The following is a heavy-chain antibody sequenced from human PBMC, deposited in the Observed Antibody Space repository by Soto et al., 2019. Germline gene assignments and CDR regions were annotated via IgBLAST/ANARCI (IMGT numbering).Heavy chain of an antibody. D-gene: IGHD2-15*01. CDR1: GYSFTSYG. V-gene: IGHV5-10-1*01. Sequence: HGESLKTSCKGSGYSFTSYGISWVRQMTGKGLEWMWRIDPRDSYANYSPSFQGHVTISADKSISTAYLQWSSLKASDTAMYYCARASGYCSGGSCYRYYYYYYGMDVWGQGTTGTVSS. J-gene: IGHJ6*02. CDR3: ARASGYCSGGSCYRYYYYYYGMDV. CDR2: IDPRDSYA.